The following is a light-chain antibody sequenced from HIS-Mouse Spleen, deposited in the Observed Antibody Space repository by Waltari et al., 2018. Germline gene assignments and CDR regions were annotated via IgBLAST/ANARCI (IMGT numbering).Light chain of an antibody. V-gene: IGKV1-5*03. CDR2: KAS. Sequence: DFQMTQSPSTLSASVGDRVTITCRAIQSISSWLAWYQQKPGKAPKLLIYKASSLESGVPSRFSGSGSGTEFTLTISSLQPDDFATYYCQQYNSYPWTFGQGTKVEIK. CDR1: QSISSW. J-gene: IGKJ1*01. CDR3: QQYNSYPWT.